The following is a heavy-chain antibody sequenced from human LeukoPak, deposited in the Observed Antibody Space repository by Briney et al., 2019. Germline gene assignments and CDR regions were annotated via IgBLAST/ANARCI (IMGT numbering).Heavy chain of an antibody. Sequence: PGGSLRLSCAASGFTFDDYAMHWVRQAPGKGLEWVSLISGGGGSTYYADSVKGRFTISRDNSKNSLYLQMNSLRTEDTALYYCAKDMGPYGDYANDYWGQGTLVTVSS. V-gene: IGHV3-43*02. J-gene: IGHJ4*02. CDR3: AKDMGPYGDYANDY. CDR2: ISGGGGST. CDR1: GFTFDDYA. D-gene: IGHD4-17*01.